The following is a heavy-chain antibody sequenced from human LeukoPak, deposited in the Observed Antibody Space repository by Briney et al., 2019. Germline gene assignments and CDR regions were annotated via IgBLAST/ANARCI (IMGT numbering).Heavy chain of an antibody. D-gene: IGHD2-2*01. Sequence: GGSLRLSCVASGFTFSSHWMYWVRQAPGKGLVWVSRIDSDGSSTNYADSVKGRFTISRDNAKNTLYMQMSSLRAEDTAVYYCARSLVVPAACDYWGRGTLVTVSS. J-gene: IGHJ4*02. CDR3: ARSLVVPAACDY. V-gene: IGHV3-74*01. CDR1: GFTFSSHW. CDR2: IDSDGSST.